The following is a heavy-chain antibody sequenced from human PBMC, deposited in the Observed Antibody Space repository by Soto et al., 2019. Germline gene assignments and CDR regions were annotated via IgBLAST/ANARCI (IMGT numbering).Heavy chain of an antibody. Sequence: QVQLVQSGAEVKKPGSSVKVSCKASGDTFTIFAISWVRQAPGQGLEWMGGIIPTIGTTNYAQRFQGRITITGDEPTGTAYMELSSLKSEDMAVYYCARDLGSGYDPGDYWGQGTLVTVSS. CDR3: ARDLGSGYDPGDY. CDR1: GDTFTIFA. V-gene: IGHV1-69*12. CDR2: IIPTIGTT. D-gene: IGHD5-12*01. J-gene: IGHJ4*02.